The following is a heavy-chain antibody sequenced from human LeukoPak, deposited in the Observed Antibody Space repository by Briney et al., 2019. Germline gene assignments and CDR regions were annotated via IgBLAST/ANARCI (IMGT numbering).Heavy chain of an antibody. CDR3: ARQAWNYFDY. CDR2: IYYSGSA. CDR1: GGSISSYY. J-gene: IGHJ4*02. D-gene: IGHD1-1*01. V-gene: IGHV4-39*01. Sequence: PSETLSLTCTVSGGSISSYYWGWIRQPPGKGLEWIGTIYYSGSAYYNPSLKSRVTISVDTSKSQFSLKLSSVTAADTAVYYCARQAWNYFDYWGQGTLVTVSS.